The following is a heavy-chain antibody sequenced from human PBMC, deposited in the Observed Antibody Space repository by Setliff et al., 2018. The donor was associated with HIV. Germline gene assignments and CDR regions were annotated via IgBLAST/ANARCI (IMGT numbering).Heavy chain of an antibody. CDR3: ARQVTVVGYFETAAGSFNY. V-gene: IGHV4-59*08. Sequence: PSETLSLTCTVSGGSIINNFWSWIRLPPGKGLEYIGYIYYSGNTDYNPSLKSRVTISVDRSKNQFSLKVRSVTAADTAVYYCARQVTVVGYFETAAGSFNYWGPGTLVTVSS. J-gene: IGHJ4*02. D-gene: IGHD2-21*01. CDR1: GGSIINNF. CDR2: IYYSGNT.